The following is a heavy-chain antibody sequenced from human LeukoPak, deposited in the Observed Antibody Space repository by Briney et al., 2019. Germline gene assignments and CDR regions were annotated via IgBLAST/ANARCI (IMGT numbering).Heavy chain of an antibody. Sequence: SETLSLTCAVYGGSFSGYYWSWIRQPPGKGLEWIGEINHSGSTSYNPSLKSRVSISVDPSKNQFSLKVSSVTAADTAVYYCARGSDTAAGLYWGQGTLVTVSS. J-gene: IGHJ4*02. CDR3: ARGSDTAAGLY. CDR1: GGSFSGYY. D-gene: IGHD6-13*01. CDR2: INHSGST. V-gene: IGHV4-34*01.